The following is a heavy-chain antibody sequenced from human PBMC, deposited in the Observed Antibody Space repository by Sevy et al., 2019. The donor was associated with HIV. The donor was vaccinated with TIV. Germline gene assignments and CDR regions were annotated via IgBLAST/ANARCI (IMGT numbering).Heavy chain of an antibody. J-gene: IGHJ6*03. D-gene: IGHD5-12*01. CDR3: ARARGYSGYDVGYYYMDV. V-gene: IGHV4-61*02. Sequence: SETLSLTCTVSGGSISSGSYYWSWIRQPAGKGLEWIGRIYTSGSTNYNPSLKSRVTISVDTSKNQFSLKLSSVTAADTAMYYCARARGYSGYDVGYYYMDVWGKGTTVTVSS. CDR1: GGSISSGSYY. CDR2: IYTSGST.